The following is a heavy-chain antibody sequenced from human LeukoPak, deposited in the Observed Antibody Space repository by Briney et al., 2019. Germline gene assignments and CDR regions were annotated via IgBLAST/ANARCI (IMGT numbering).Heavy chain of an antibody. D-gene: IGHD3-22*01. CDR1: GYTFTSYY. V-gene: IGHV1-46*01. J-gene: IGHJ3*02. CDR2: INPSGGST. Sequence: ASVKVSCKASGYTFTSYYMHWVRQAPGQGLEWMGIINPSGGSTSYAQKFQGRVTMTRDTSTSTVYMELSSLRSEDTAVYYCAREWARTDVDYYDSSGYYPDAFDIWGQGTMVTVSS. CDR3: AREWARTDVDYYDSSGYYPDAFDI.